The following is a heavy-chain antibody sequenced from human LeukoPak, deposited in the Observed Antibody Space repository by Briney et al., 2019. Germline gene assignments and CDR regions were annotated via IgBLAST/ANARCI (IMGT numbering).Heavy chain of an antibody. CDR1: GFTFSSYA. CDR3: AKDQGSGSPLDY. V-gene: IGHV3-23*01. D-gene: IGHD3-10*01. Sequence: GGCVRLSCVASGFTFSSYAMSWVRLAPGKGLEWVSVISGSGGSTYYADSVKGRFTISRDNSKNTLYLQMNSLRAEDTAVYYCAKDQGSGSPLDYWGQGTLVTVSS. CDR2: ISGSGGST. J-gene: IGHJ4*02.